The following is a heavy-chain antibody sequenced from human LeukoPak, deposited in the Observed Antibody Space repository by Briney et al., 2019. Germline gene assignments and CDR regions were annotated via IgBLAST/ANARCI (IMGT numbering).Heavy chain of an antibody. CDR2: INPKSGGT. J-gene: IGHJ5*02. CDR3: ARGEWEVPTTS. D-gene: IGHD1-26*01. CDR1: GYTFTGYY. Sequence: ASVKVSCKASGYTFTGYYMHCVRQAPGQGLEWMGWINPKSGGTRYAQKFQGRVTMTRDTSVTTAYMQMSSLRSDDTAVYYCARGEWEVPTTSWGQGTLVTVSS. V-gene: IGHV1-2*02.